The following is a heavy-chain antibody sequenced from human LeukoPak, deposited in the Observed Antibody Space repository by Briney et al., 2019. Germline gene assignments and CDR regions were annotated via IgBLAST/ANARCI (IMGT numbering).Heavy chain of an antibody. J-gene: IGHJ3*02. V-gene: IGHV3-9*01. CDR2: ISWNSGSI. CDR1: GFTFDDYA. D-gene: IGHD6-19*01. CDR3: AKDIFQFAVPHDAFDI. Sequence: PGRSLRLSCAASGFTFDDYAMHWVRQAPGKGLEWVSGISWNSGSIGYADSVKGRFTISRDNAKNSLYLQMNSLRAEDTALYYCAKDIFQFAVPHDAFDIWGQGTMVTVSS.